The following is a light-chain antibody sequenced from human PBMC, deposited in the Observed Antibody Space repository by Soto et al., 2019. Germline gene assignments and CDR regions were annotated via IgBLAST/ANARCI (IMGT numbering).Light chain of an antibody. CDR3: RHYDNLPPFT. CDR1: QAIERY. V-gene: IGKV1-33*01. Sequence: DIPMTQSPSSLSASLGDRVTIPCPASQAIERYLSWYQQKPGRAPKLLIYGASNLETGVPSRFSRSRYGTDFTYSISSLQPEDIATYYFRHYDNLPPFTFGPGTKVAIK. J-gene: IGKJ3*01. CDR2: GAS.